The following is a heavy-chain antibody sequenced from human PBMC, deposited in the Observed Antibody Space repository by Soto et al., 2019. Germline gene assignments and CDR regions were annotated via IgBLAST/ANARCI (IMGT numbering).Heavy chain of an antibody. J-gene: IGHJ5*02. CDR3: ARVLGYYYDSSGTNWFDP. D-gene: IGHD3-22*01. CDR2: INHSGST. Sequence: SSETLSLTCAVYGGSFSGYYWSWIRQPPGKGLEWIGEINHSGSTNYNPSLKSRVTISVDTSKNQFSLKLSSVTAADTAVYYCARVLGYYYDSSGTNWFDPWGQGTLVTVSS. CDR1: GGSFSGYY. V-gene: IGHV4-34*01.